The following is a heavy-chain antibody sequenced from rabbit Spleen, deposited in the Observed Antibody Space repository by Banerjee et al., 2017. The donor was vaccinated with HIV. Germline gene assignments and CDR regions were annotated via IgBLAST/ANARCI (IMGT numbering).Heavy chain of an antibody. Sequence: QEQVKETGGGLVQPGGSLALSCKASGFDFTSTYYMCWVRQAPGKGLEWIACSYAGSSGNTYSAIWAKGRFTISKTSSTTVTLQMTSLTAADTATYFCARDTGTSFSTYGIDLWGPGTLVTVS. V-gene: IGHV1S45*01. CDR1: GFDFTSTYY. CDR3: ARDTGTSFSTYGIDL. D-gene: IGHD7-1*01. J-gene: IGHJ6*01. CDR2: SYAGSSGNT.